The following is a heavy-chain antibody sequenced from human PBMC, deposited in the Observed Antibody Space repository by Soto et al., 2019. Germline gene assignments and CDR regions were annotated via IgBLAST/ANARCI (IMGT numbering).Heavy chain of an antibody. V-gene: IGHV1-69*01. CDR2: IIPIFGTA. CDR3: ARERGGIVGARESYYYGMDV. Sequence: QVQLVQSGAEVKKPGSSVKVSCKASGGTFSSYAISWVRQAPGQGLEWMGGIIPIFGTANYAQKFQGRVTITADESTSTAYMELSRLRSEDTAVYYCARERGGIVGARESYYYGMDVWGQGTTVTVSS. D-gene: IGHD1-26*01. J-gene: IGHJ6*02. CDR1: GGTFSSYA.